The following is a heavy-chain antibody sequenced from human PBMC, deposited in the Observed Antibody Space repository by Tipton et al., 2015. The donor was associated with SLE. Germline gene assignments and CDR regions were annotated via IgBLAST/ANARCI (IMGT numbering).Heavy chain of an antibody. V-gene: IGHV4-59*02. Sequence: TLSLTCSVSDGTVSSHNWGWIRQPPGKGLELVGHRFSSGSTNYNPSLKSRVTISVDTSRNQFSLKLTSVTAADTAMYYCARTLHYYDSSVYSRYFDIWGRGTLVTVSS. CDR1: DGTVSSHN. D-gene: IGHD3-22*01. CDR3: ARTLHYYDSSVYSRYFDI. CDR2: RFSSGST. J-gene: IGHJ2*01.